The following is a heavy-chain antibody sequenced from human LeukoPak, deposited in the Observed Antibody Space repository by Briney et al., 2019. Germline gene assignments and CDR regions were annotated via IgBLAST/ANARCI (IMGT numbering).Heavy chain of an antibody. CDR2: INHSGST. Sequence: ASETLSLTCAVYGGSFSGYYWSWIRQPPGKGLEWIGEINHSGSTNYNPSLKSRVTISVDTSKNQFSLKLSSVTAADTAVHYRASVVVVAAGFDYWGQGTLVTVSS. J-gene: IGHJ4*02. V-gene: IGHV4-34*01. D-gene: IGHD2-15*01. CDR3: ASVVVVAAGFDY. CDR1: GGSFSGYY.